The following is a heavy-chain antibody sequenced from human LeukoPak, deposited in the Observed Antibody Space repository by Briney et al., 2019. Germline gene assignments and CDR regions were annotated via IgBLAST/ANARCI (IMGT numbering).Heavy chain of an antibody. CDR2: ISWDGGST. CDR3: AKGIAAAGTDYFDY. D-gene: IGHD6-13*01. CDR1: GFNFDDYT. V-gene: IGHV3-43*01. Sequence: GGSLRLSCAASGFNFDDYTIHWVRQAPGKGLEWVSLISWDGGSTYYADSVKGRFTISRDNSKNSLYLQMNSLRTEDTALYYCAKGIAAAGTDYFDYWSQGTLVTVSS. J-gene: IGHJ4*02.